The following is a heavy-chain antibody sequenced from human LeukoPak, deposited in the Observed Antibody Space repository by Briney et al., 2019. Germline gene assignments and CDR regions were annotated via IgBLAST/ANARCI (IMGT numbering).Heavy chain of an antibody. CDR3: ARYGPTLTTYSFEY. J-gene: IGHJ4*02. CDR1: GASFSGYY. V-gene: IGHV4-34*01. CDR2: INHSGST. Sequence: SETLSLTCAVSGASFSGYYWSWLRQPPGKGLEWIGEINHSGSTNYSPSLKSRVTISLATSASPFSLKLSSVTAADTAMYYCARYGPTLTTYSFEYWGQGTLVTVSS. D-gene: IGHD4-17*01.